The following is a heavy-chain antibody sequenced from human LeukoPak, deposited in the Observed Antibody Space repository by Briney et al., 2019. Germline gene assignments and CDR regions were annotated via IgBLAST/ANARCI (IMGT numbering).Heavy chain of an antibody. D-gene: IGHD6-13*01. CDR2: IYYSGST. CDR1: GGSISSYY. Sequence: SETLSLTCTVSGGSISSYYWSWIRQPPGKGLEWIGYIYYSGSTNYNPPLKSRVTISVDTSKNLFSLKLSSVTAADTAVYYCARDQLENSSGWYGEYYYGMDVWGKGTTVTVSS. CDR3: ARDQLENSSGWYGEYYYGMDV. J-gene: IGHJ6*04. V-gene: IGHV4-59*01.